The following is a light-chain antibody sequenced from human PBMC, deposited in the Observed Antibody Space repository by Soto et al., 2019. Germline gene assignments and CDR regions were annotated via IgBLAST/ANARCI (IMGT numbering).Light chain of an antibody. Sequence: EIVLTQSPATLSLYTGERATLSCRASQSVSRNLAWYQQKPGQAPRLLIYDASNRATGIPARFSGSGSVTDFTLTISSLEPEDFAVYYCQQRSNWATFGPGTKVDIK. V-gene: IGKV3-11*01. CDR2: DAS. CDR1: QSVSRN. J-gene: IGKJ3*01. CDR3: QQRSNWAT.